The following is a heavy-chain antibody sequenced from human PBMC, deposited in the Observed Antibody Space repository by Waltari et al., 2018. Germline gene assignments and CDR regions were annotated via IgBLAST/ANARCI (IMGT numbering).Heavy chain of an antibody. CDR3: ARDRGRGLYLDS. CDR1: GDSMNYKDF. D-gene: IGHD2-15*01. Sequence: QLQLQESGPRLVKPSGTLSLTCAVYGDSMNYKDFWSWVRQSPGNGLEWIGQVHRSGRTNYHPSFASRVTMSIDTSKDQFSLQLTSATAADTAVYYCARDRGRGLYLDSWGQGILVTVS. CDR2: VHRSGRT. V-gene: IGHV4-4*02. J-gene: IGHJ4*02.